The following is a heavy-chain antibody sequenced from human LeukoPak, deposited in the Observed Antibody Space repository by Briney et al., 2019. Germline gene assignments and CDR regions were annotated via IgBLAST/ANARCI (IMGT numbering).Heavy chain of an antibody. Sequence: HPGGSLRLSCTVSGFTLSSYEMSWIRQAPGKGLEWVSSIDYDGGSGHYADSVKGRFTISRDNSNNTLFLHWNGLRGEDTAVYYGTWNSGWYCLSWGQGTLVTVSS. CDR2: IDYDGGSG. J-gene: IGHJ1*01. CDR1: GFTLSSYE. V-gene: IGHV3-23*01. D-gene: IGHD6-19*01. CDR3: TWNSGWYCLS.